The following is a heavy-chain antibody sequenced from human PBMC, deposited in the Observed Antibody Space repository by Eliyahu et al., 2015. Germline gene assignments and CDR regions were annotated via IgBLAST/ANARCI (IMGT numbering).Heavy chain of an antibody. CDR2: ISYDGSNK. V-gene: IGHV3-30*01. D-gene: IGHD1-7*01. CDR3: ARDEGPITGTNSVIDY. J-gene: IGHJ4*02. CDR1: GFTFSSYA. Sequence: QVQLVESGGGVVQPGRSLRLSCAASGFTFSSYAXHWVRQAPGKGLEWVAVISYDGSNKYYADSVKGRFTISRDNSKNTLYLQMNSLRAEDTAVYYCARDEGPITGTNSVIDYWGQGTLVTVSS.